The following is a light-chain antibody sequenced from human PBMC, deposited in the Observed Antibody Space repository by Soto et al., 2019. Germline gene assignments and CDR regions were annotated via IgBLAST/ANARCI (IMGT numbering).Light chain of an antibody. V-gene: IGLV2-14*01. CDR1: SSDVGGYNY. Sequence: QSALTQPASVSGSPGQSITISCTGTSSDVGGYNYVSWYQQHPGKAPKLMIYEVSNRPSGVSNRFSGSKSGYTASLTISGLQAEDEADYYCSSYTSSSTLVVFGTGPKLTVL. CDR2: EVS. CDR3: SSYTSSSTLVV. J-gene: IGLJ1*01.